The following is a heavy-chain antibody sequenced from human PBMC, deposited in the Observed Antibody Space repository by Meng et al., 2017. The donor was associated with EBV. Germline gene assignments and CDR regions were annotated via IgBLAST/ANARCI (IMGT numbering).Heavy chain of an antibody. CDR2: IYWDDDK. V-gene: IGHV2-5*02. Sequence: QITLKESGPTLVKPTQTLPPTCTFSGFSLSTSGVGVGWIRQPPGKALEWLALIYWDDDKRYSPSLKSRLTITKDTSKNQVVLTMTNMDPVDTATYYCAHRRDEYSSSWYGWFDPWGQGTLVTVSS. J-gene: IGHJ5*02. D-gene: IGHD6-13*01. CDR3: AHRRDEYSSSWYGWFDP. CDR1: GFSLSTSGVG.